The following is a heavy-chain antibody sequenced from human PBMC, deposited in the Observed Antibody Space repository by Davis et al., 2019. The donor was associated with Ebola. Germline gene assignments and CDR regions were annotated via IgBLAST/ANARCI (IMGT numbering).Heavy chain of an antibody. CDR2: INAGNGNT. J-gene: IGHJ6*02. Sequence: ASVKVSCKASGYTFTSYAMHWVRQAPGQRLEWMGWINAGNGNTKYSQKFQGRVTITRDTSASTAYMELSSLRSEDTAVYYCARGAYYYDSSGYFPPSYYGMDVWGQGTTVTVSS. CDR1: GYTFTSYA. D-gene: IGHD3-22*01. CDR3: ARGAYYYDSSGYFPPSYYGMDV. V-gene: IGHV1-3*01.